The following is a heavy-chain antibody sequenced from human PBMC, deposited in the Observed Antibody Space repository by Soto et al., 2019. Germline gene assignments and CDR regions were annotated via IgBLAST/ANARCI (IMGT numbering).Heavy chain of an antibody. Sequence: EVQLLDSGGGLVQPGGSLRLSCAASGFTFSSYAMTWVRQAPGKGLEWVSSISGSGGSRYYADSVKGRFTISRDQSKNTLYLQMNSLRVEDTAVYYCVKDDGYGDYVPPASHYWGQGTLVTVSS. CDR1: GFTFSSYA. J-gene: IGHJ4*02. D-gene: IGHD4-17*01. V-gene: IGHV3-23*01. CDR3: VKDDGYGDYVPPASHY. CDR2: ISGSGGSR.